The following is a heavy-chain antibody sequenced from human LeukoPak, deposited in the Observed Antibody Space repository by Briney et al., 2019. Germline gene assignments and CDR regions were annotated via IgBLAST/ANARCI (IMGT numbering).Heavy chain of an antibody. D-gene: IGHD1-26*01. Sequence: ASVKVSCKASGYTFTSYYMHWVRQAPGQGLEWMGVINPDGSSTRYAQKFQGRVTMTRDMSTSTVYMEPTSLRSEDTAVYYCARGLMGATAEFDFWGQGTLVTVSS. CDR3: ARGLMGATAEFDF. CDR2: INPDGSST. V-gene: IGHV1-46*01. J-gene: IGHJ4*02. CDR1: GYTFTSYY.